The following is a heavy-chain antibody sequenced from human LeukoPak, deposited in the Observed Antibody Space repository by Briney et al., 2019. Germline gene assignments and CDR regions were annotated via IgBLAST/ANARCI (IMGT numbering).Heavy chain of an antibody. J-gene: IGHJ6*02. CDR2: TSHDGKVQ. CDR1: GFTFSNYA. D-gene: IGHD5-12*01. Sequence: GGSLRLSCAASGFTFSNYAMHWVRQAPGKGLEWVAVTSHDGKVQYYTDSVKGRFTISRDSSKSTLYLQMDSPRADDTAVYYCARGEVATTYYYGMDVWGQGTTVTVSS. CDR3: ARGEVATTYYYGMDV. V-gene: IGHV3-30*04.